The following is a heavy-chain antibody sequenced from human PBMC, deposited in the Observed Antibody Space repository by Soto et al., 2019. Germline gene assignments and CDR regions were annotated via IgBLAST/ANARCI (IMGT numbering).Heavy chain of an antibody. V-gene: IGHV3-30-3*01. J-gene: IGHJ4*02. CDR3: ARDLDGDYVYFLGY. D-gene: IGHD4-17*01. CDR1: GFTFSSYA. CDR2: ISYDGSNK. Sequence: QVQLVESGGGVVQPGRSLRLSCAASGFTFSSYAMHWVRQAPGKGREWVAGISYDGSNKYYADSVKGRFTISRYNSKNTLYLQMNSLRAEDTAVYYCARDLDGDYVYFLGYWGQGTLVTVSS.